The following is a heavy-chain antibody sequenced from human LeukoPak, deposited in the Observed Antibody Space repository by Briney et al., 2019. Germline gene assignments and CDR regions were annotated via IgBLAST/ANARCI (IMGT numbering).Heavy chain of an antibody. CDR1: GGSLSGYY. V-gene: IGHV4-34*01. CDR3: ARSDPATYYDFWSGPPHYYMDV. Sequence: SETLSLTSAVYGGSLSGYYWSWIRQPPGKGLEWIGEINHSGSTNYNPSLKSRVTISVNTSKSQFSLKLSSVTAADTAVYYCARSDPATYYDFWSGPPHYYMDVWGKGTTVTVSS. CDR2: INHSGST. J-gene: IGHJ6*03. D-gene: IGHD3-3*01.